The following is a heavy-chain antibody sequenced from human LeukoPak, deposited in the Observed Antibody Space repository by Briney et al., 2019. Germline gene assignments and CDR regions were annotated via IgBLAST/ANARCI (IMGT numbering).Heavy chain of an antibody. CDR3: AKAAERYSSSYFDY. V-gene: IGHV3-30*04. J-gene: IGHJ4*02. CDR2: ISFDGTIK. D-gene: IGHD6-13*01. CDR1: GFTFSNYA. Sequence: GGSLRLSCAASGFTFSNYAMHWVRQAPGKGLEWVALISFDGTIKYYADSVKGRFTISRDNSKNTLYLQMNSLRAEDTAVYYCAKAAERYSSSYFDYWGQGTLVTVSS.